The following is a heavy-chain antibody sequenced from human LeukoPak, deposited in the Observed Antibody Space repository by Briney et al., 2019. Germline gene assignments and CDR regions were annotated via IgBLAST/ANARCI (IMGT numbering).Heavy chain of an antibody. V-gene: IGHV3-23*01. CDR2: ISGSGGST. J-gene: IGHJ4*02. CDR3: AKGGGPTGITSHIDY. CDR1: GFTFSGYA. D-gene: IGHD1-7*01. Sequence: GGSLRLSCAASGFTFSGYAMSWVRQAPGKGLEWVSGISGSGGSTDYADSVKGRFTISRDNSKNTLYLQMNSLRAEDTAVCYCAKGGGPTGITSHIDYWGQPSLLTDCS.